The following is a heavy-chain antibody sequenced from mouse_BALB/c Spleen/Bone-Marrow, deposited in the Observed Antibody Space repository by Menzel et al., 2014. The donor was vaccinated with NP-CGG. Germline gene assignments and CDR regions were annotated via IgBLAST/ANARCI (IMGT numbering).Heavy chain of an antibody. J-gene: IGHJ4*01. CDR2: INPSNGRT. Sequence: VQLQQSGAELVKPGASLKLSCKASGYTFTNYWIHWVKQRPGQGLEWIGEINPSNGRTNYNEKFKTKATLTVDKSSSTAYMQLSSLTYEDSAVIYCAARLSHLAMDYWGQGTSVTVSS. V-gene: IGHV1S81*02. CDR3: AARLSHLAMDY. CDR1: GYTFTNYW. D-gene: IGHD2-2*01.